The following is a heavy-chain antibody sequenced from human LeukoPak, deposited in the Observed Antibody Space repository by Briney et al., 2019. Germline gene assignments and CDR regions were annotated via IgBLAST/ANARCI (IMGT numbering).Heavy chain of an antibody. J-gene: IGHJ6*02. CDR2: ISGSAAGGGT. CDR3: AKTRGHDMDV. D-gene: IGHD3-16*01. CDR1: GFSFSTYG. Sequence: GGSLRLSCAASGFSFSTYGMSWVRQAPGKGLDWVSAISGSAAGGGTYYADSVKGRFTIARDSSLNTLYLQMSSLRAEDTAVYYCAKTRGHDMDVWGQGTTVIDSS. V-gene: IGHV3-23*01.